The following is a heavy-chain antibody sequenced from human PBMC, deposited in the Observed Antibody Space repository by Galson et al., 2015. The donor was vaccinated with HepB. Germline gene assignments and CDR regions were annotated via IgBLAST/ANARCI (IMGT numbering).Heavy chain of an antibody. V-gene: IGHV3-23*01. CDR1: GFTFSSYT. CDR2: ITGSGGNT. J-gene: IGHJ4*02. CDR3: AKGGFWSGLW. D-gene: IGHD3-3*01. Sequence: SLRLSCAASGFTFSSYTMSWVRQAPGRGLEWVSAITGSGGNTYYADSVKGRYTISRDNSKNTLYLQMNSLRAEDTAVYYCAKGGFWSGLWWGQGTLVTVSS.